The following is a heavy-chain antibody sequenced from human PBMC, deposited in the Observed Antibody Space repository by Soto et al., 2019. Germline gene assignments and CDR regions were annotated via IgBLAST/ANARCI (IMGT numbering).Heavy chain of an antibody. CDR2: IWYDGSNK. CDR3: AREDLGELSLGFDP. J-gene: IGHJ5*02. CDR1: GFTFSSYG. V-gene: IGHV3-33*01. D-gene: IGHD3-16*02. Sequence: QVQLVESGGGVVQPGRSLRLSCAASGFTFSSYGMHWVRQAPGKGLEWVAVIWYDGSNKYYADSVKGRFTISRDNSKNTLYLQMNGLRAEDTAVYYCAREDLGELSLGFDPWGQGTLVTVSS.